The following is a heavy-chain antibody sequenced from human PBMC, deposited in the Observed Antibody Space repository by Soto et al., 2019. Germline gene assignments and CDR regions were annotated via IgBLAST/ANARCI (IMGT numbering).Heavy chain of an antibody. CDR2: IIPIFGTA. J-gene: IGHJ6*02. V-gene: IGHV1-69*12. CDR1: GGTFSSYA. CDR3: ARDLGCGGSCYSHYYYYGMDV. D-gene: IGHD2-15*01. Sequence: QVQLVQSGAEVKKPGSSVKVSCKASGGTFSSYAISWVRQAPGQGLECMGGIIPIFGTANYAQKFQGRVTITADESTSTAYMELSSLRSEDTAVYYCARDLGCGGSCYSHYYYYGMDVWGQGTTVTVSS.